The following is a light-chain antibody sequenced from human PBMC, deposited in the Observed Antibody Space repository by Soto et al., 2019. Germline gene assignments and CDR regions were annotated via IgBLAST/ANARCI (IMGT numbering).Light chain of an antibody. V-gene: IGKV3-15*01. CDR3: QQYGSSPIT. CDR1: QSISSN. J-gene: IGKJ5*01. Sequence: EIVMTQSPATLSVSPGERATLSCRASQSISSNLAWYQQKLGQAPRLLIYRASTRATGIPARFSGSGSGTDFTLTISRLEPEDFAVYYCQQYGSSPITFGQGTRLEI. CDR2: RAS.